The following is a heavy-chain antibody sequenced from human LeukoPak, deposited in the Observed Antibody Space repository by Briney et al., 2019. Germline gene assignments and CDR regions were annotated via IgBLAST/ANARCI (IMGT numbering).Heavy chain of an antibody. CDR3: AKNSGSYDLHY. Sequence: GGSLRLSCAASGFTFSNYAMSWVRQAPGKGLEWVSAISGSGGSTYYADSVKGRFTISRDNSKNTMYLQMNSLRAEDTAVYYCAKNSGSYDLHYWGQGTLVTVSS. J-gene: IGHJ4*02. CDR1: GFTFSNYA. CDR2: ISGSGGST. V-gene: IGHV3-23*01. D-gene: IGHD1-26*01.